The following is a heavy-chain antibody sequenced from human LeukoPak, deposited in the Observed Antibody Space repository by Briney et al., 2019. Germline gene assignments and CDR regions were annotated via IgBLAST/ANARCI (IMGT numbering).Heavy chain of an antibody. V-gene: IGHV3-23*01. CDR2: ISGSGGNT. CDR1: GFPFSSYG. CDR3: AILAGSAAAT. Sequence: GGSLSLSCAASGFPFSSYGMHWVRQAPGKGLEWVSTISGSGGNTYYADSVKGRFTISRDNSKNTLYLQMNSLRAEDTSIYYCAILAGSAAATWGQGTLVTVSS. D-gene: IGHD6-13*01. J-gene: IGHJ4*02.